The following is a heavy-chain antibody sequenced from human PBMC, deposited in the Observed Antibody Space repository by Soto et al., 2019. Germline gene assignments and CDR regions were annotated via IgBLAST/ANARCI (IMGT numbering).Heavy chain of an antibody. Sequence: GESLNTSFNGSGYSCTSYLIGWVRQMPGKGLEWMGMIYPGDSGTRYSRSFQGRVTVSADKSISTAYLQWSSLKASDTAMYYCARHKSSGYSYGYDYYYGMDVWGQGTTVTVSS. V-gene: IGHV5-51*01. D-gene: IGHD5-18*01. CDR1: GYSCTSYL. CDR2: IYPGDSGT. J-gene: IGHJ6*02. CDR3: ARHKSSGYSYGYDYYYGMDV.